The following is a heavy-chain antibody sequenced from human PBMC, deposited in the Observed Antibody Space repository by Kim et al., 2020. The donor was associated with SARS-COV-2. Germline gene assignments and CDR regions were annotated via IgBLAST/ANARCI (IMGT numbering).Heavy chain of an antibody. V-gene: IGHV4-59*01. CDR1: SDSISSYY. J-gene: IGHJ4*02. CDR3: ARSEGRGSWHQFDY. CDR2: IFYSGST. D-gene: IGHD6-19*01. Sequence: SETLSLTCSVSSDSISSYYCSWIRQLPGKVLEWLGYIFYSGSTDYNPSLKSRVTISWDTSKNQFSLDLTSVTNADTAVYYCARSEGRGSWHQFDYWGQGILVTVSS.